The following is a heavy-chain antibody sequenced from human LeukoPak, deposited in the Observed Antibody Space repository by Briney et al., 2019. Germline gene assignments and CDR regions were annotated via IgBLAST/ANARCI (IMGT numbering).Heavy chain of an antibody. CDR1: GGTFSSCA. J-gene: IGHJ5*02. CDR3: ARGDYYGSPKVVAA. CDR2: INPKSGAT. V-gene: IGHV1-2*02. D-gene: IGHD3-10*01. Sequence: ASVKVSCKASGGTFSSCAISWVRQAPGQGLEWMGWINPKSGATNYAQKFQDRVTMTRDTSITTAYMELDLLRSDDTAVYYCARGDYYGSPKVVAAWGQGTLVTISS.